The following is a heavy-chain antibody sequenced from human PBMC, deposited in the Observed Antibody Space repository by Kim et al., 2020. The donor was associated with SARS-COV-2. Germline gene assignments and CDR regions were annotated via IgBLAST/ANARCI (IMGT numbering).Heavy chain of an antibody. CDR3: TRAPYYYDSSGYYYYYYGMDV. CDR1: GFTFGDYA. V-gene: IGHV3-49*04. CDR2: IRSKAYGGTT. Sequence: GGSLRLSCTASGFTFGDYAMSWVRQAPGKGLEWVGFIRSKAYGGTTEYAASVKGRFTISRDDSKSIAYLQMNSRKTEDTAVYYCTRAPYYYDSSGYYYYYYGMDVWGQGTTVTVSS. D-gene: IGHD3-22*01. J-gene: IGHJ6*02.